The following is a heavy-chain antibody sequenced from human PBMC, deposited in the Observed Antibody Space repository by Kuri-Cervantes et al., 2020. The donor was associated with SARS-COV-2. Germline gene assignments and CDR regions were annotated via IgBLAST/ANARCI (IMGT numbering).Heavy chain of an antibody. CDR1: GTSFSDDY. V-gene: IGHV4-34*01. CDR2: ISQSGST. J-gene: IGHJ5*02. CDR3: VKGGARITNSGVVIANWFDP. D-gene: IGHD3-3*01. Sequence: ESLKISCAVYGTSFSDDYWRWIRQPPGKGLEWIGEISQSGSTYYNPSLKSRVTISIDTSKKQFSLRLSSVTAADTAVYYCVKGGARITNSGVVIANWFDPWGQGTLVTVSS.